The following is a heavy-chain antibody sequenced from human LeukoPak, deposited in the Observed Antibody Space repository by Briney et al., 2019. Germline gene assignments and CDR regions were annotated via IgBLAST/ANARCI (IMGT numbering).Heavy chain of an antibody. V-gene: IGHV1-69*13. CDR2: IIPIFGTA. J-gene: IGHJ3*02. CDR1: GGTFSSYA. D-gene: IGHD3-3*01. CDR3: AKVGVTIFGVVHYVFEI. Sequence: SVKVSCKASGGTFSSYAISWVRQAPGQGLEWMGGIIPIFGTANYAQKFQGRVTITADESTSTAYMELSSLRSEDTAVYYCAKVGVTIFGVVHYVFEIWGLGTMVTVSS.